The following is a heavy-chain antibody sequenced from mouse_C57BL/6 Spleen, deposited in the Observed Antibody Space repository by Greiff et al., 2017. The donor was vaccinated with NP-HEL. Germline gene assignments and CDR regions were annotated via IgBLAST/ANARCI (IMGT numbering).Heavy chain of an antibody. D-gene: IGHD2-3*01. CDR1: GYSITSGYY. J-gene: IGHJ4*01. CDR2: ISYDGSN. V-gene: IGHV3-6*01. Sequence: EVKLEESGPGLVKPSQSLSLTCSVTGYSITSGYYWNWIRQFPGNKLEWMGYISYDGSNNYNPSLKNRISITRDTSKNQFFLKLNSVTTEDTATYYCAREKIRYDGYPHWAMDYWGQGTSVTVSS. CDR3: AREKIRYDGYPHWAMDY.